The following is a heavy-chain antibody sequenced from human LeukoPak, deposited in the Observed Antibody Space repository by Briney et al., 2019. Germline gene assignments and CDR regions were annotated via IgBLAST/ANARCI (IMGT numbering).Heavy chain of an antibody. Sequence: GGSLRLSCAATGFTFSSYAMSWVRQARGKGLEWVSGISGSGGGTYYADSVKGRFTISRDNSKNTLYLQMNSLRAEDTAIYYCAKDGGTDDVYYFDYWGQGTLVTVSS. D-gene: IGHD1-1*01. CDR2: ISGSGGGT. V-gene: IGHV3-23*01. CDR1: GFTFSSYA. CDR3: AKDGGTDDVYYFDY. J-gene: IGHJ4*02.